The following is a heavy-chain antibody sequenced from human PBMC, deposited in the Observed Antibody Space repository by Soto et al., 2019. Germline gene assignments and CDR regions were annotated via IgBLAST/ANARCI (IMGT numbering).Heavy chain of an antibody. V-gene: IGHV3-23*01. D-gene: IGHD3-16*01. CDR2: ITGNSARI. J-gene: IGHJ3*01. CDR1: DSTIRRYA. CDR3: AKNGDFDYDAFDV. Sequence: PGGSLRLSCAASDSTIRRYAMSWVRQAPGKGLEWVSSITGNSARIYYADSVKGRFSISRDNSKNTLYLQMDTLRAEDTAVYYCAKNGDFDYDAFDVWGQGTVVTVSS.